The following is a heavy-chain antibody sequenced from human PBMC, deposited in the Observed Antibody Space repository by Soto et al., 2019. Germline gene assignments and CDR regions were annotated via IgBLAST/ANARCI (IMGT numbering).Heavy chain of an antibody. Sequence: SETLSLTCNVSGGSISRSSYYWGWIRQPPGKGLEWIGSMYYSGSTYYNPSLKSRVTISVDTSKDQFSLKLRSVTAADTAVYYCARVRGSGSYAAYYFDSWGQGTLVTVSS. V-gene: IGHV4-39*07. CDR3: ARVRGSGSYAAYYFDS. D-gene: IGHD3-10*01. J-gene: IGHJ4*01. CDR1: GGSISRSSYY. CDR2: MYYSGST.